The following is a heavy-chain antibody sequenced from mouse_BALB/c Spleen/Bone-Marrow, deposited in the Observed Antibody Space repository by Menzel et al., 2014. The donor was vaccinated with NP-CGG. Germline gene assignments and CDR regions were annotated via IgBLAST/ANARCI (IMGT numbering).Heavy chain of an antibody. J-gene: IGHJ4*01. V-gene: IGHV1-80*01. Sequence: QVQLQQSGAELVRPGSSVKISCKSSGYSFSNYWMNWMKQRPGRGLDWIGQIYPGDGDTNYNGKFKGKATLTADKSSSTAYMQLSSLTSEDSAVYFCASRGDYSYAMDYWGQGTPVTVSS. CDR1: GYSFSNYW. CDR2: IYPGDGDT. D-gene: IGHD1-1*01. CDR3: ASRGDYSYAMDY.